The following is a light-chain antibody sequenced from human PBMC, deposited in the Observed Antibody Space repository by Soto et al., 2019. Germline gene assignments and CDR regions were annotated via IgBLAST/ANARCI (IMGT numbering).Light chain of an antibody. CDR3: QQNYNAPPT. CDR1: QSVNSY. CDR2: AAS. V-gene: IGKV1-39*01. J-gene: IGKJ1*01. Sequence: DIQMTQSPSSLSASVGDRVTISCRASQSVNSYLSWYQHRPGEAPKLLIYAASNLQSGVPSRFSGSGSGTDFTLTISSLQPEDFVTYSCQQNYNAPPTFGPGTKVEIK.